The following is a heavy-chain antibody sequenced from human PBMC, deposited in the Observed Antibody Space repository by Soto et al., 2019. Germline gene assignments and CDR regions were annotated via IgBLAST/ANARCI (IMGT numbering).Heavy chain of an antibody. Sequence: SETLSLTCTVSGVSIISYYWSWILQPPGKGLEWIGYIYYSGSTNYNPSLKSRDTISVDTSKKQLSLKLSSVTAADTAVYYCARRYGWAFDIWGQGTMVTVSS. CDR2: IYYSGST. CDR1: GVSIISYY. D-gene: IGHD3-16*01. J-gene: IGHJ3*02. V-gene: IGHV4-59*08. CDR3: ARRYGWAFDI.